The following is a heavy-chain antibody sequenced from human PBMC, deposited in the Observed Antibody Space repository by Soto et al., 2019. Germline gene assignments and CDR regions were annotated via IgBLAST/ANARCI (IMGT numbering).Heavy chain of an antibody. Sequence: EVQLVESGGGLVQPGGSLRLSCEASGFTFTSYGMNWVRQAPGKGLEWLSYINNGYTTIYYADSVKGRFTISRDNAKNSLYLQMNSLRDEDTAVYYCARFRNFNYGSGSYYFDSWGQGTLVTVSS. CDR1: GFTFTSYG. CDR2: INNGYTTI. D-gene: IGHD3-10*01. CDR3: ARFRNFNYGSGSYYFDS. J-gene: IGHJ4*02. V-gene: IGHV3-48*02.